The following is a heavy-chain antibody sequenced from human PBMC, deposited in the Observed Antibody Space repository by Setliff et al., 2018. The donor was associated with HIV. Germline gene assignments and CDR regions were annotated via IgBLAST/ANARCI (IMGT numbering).Heavy chain of an antibody. CDR3: ASRDTSRYFDDY. V-gene: IGHV4-39*07. CDR1: GDSITGSHYY. CDR2: IHYSGST. J-gene: IGHJ4*02. Sequence: SETLSLTCTVSGDSITGSHYYWGWIRQPPGKGLEWIASIHYSGSTYFNPSLKSRVSISTDTSKNQFSLKLTSVTAADTAVYYCASRDTSRYFDDYWGQGTLVTVSS. D-gene: IGHD3-22*01.